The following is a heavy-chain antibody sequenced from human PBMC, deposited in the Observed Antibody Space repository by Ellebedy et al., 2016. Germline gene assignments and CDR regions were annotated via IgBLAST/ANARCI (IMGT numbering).Heavy chain of an antibody. CDR3: ARDADNGWFDP. J-gene: IGHJ5*02. V-gene: IGHV1-2*04. CDR2: INPNSGGT. Sequence: ASVKVSCKASGYTFTGYYMHWVRQAPGQGLVWMGWINPNSGGTNYAQKFQGWVTMTRDTSISTAYMELSRLRSDDTAVYYCARDADNGWFDPWGQGTLVTVSS. D-gene: IGHD2-8*01. CDR1: GYTFTGYY.